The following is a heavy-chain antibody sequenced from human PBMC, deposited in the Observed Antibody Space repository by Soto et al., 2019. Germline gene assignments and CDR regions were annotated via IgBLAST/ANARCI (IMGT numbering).Heavy chain of an antibody. D-gene: IGHD3-10*01. Sequence: EVQLLESGGGLVQPGGSLRLSCAASGFTFSSYAMSWVRQAPGKGLEWVSAISGSGGSTYYADSVKGRFTISRDNSKNTLYLQMHRLRAEDTAVYYCAKDDPRPGESMVRGVITNWGQGTLVTVSS. CDR1: GFTFSSYA. J-gene: IGHJ4*02. V-gene: IGHV3-23*01. CDR3: AKDDPRPGESMVRGVITN. CDR2: ISGSGGST.